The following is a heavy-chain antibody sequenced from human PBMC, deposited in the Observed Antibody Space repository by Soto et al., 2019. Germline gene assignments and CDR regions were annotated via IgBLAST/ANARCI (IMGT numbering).Heavy chain of an antibody. CDR2: INHSGST. CDR3: ARHDYGDYDGSVPDY. D-gene: IGHD4-17*01. J-gene: IGHJ4*02. CDR1: GWSFSGYY. Sequence: SETLSLTCAVYGWSFSGYYWSWIRQPPGKGLEWIGEINHSGSTNYNPSLKSRVTISVDTSKNQLSLKLSSVTAADTAVYYCARHDYGDYDGSVPDYWGQGTLVTSPQ. V-gene: IGHV4-34*01.